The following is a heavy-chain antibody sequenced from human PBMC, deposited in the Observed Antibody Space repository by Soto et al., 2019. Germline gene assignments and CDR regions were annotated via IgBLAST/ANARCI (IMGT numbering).Heavy chain of an antibody. CDR3: AKVLRTVTTFDYYYYYGMDV. CDR1: GFTFSSYG. J-gene: IGHJ6*02. V-gene: IGHV3-30*18. D-gene: IGHD4-17*01. CDR2: ISCDGSNK. Sequence: GGSLRLSCAASGFTFSSYGMHWVRQAPGKGLEWVAVISCDGSNKYYADSVKGRFTISRDNSKNTLYLQMNSLRAEDTAVYYCAKVLRTVTTFDYYYYYGMDVWGQGTTVTVSS.